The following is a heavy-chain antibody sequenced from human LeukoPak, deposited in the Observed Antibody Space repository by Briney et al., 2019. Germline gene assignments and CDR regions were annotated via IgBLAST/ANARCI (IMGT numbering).Heavy chain of an antibody. CDR3: ARELKYYYDSSGYYDY. J-gene: IGHJ4*02. CDR2: IIPIFGTA. V-gene: IGHV1-69*05. Sequence: ASVMVSCKVSGGTFSSYAISWVRQAPGQGLEWMGRIIPIFGTANYAQKFQGRVTITTDESTSTAYMELSSLRSEDTAVYYCARELKYYYDSSGYYDYWGQGTLVTVSS. D-gene: IGHD3-22*01. CDR1: GGTFSSYA.